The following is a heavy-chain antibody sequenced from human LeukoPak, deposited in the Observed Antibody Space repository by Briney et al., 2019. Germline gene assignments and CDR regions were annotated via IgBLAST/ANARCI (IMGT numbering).Heavy chain of an antibody. D-gene: IGHD5-12*01. Sequence: GGSLRLSCAASGFTFSSYAMSWVRQAPGKGLEWVSAISGSGGSTYYADSVKGRFTISRDNSKNTLYLQMNSLRAEDTAVYYCARGEGYGGYFDYWGQGTLVTVSS. CDR2: ISGSGGST. CDR1: GFTFSSYA. V-gene: IGHV3-23*01. J-gene: IGHJ4*02. CDR3: ARGEGYGGYFDY.